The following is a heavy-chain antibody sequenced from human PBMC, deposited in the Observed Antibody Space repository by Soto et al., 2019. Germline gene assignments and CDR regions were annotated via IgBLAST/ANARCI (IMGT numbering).Heavy chain of an antibody. CDR1: EETFRNYA. V-gene: IGHV1-69*06. Sequence: QVELVQFGAEVKTPGSSVKVSCQAYEETFRNYAISWVRQAPGQAVEWMGGIIPIFGTANYAKKFQCRVTITADTSANTVYLELSSLRSEDTAVYYCASTKYDSSAYYYWYLGLWGRGTLVTVSS. D-gene: IGHD3-22*01. CDR3: ASTKYDSSAYYYWYLGL. J-gene: IGHJ2*01. CDR2: IIPIFGTA.